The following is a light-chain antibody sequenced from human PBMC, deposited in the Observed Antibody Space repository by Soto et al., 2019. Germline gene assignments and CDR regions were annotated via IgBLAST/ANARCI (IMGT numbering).Light chain of an antibody. J-gene: IGLJ1*01. CDR1: NSNIGAGYD. V-gene: IGLV1-40*01. CDR2: GDG. CDR3: QSYDKSLSGSV. Sequence: SVLTQPPSVSGAPGQRVTISCTGSNSNIGAGYDVHWYQQLPGTAPKLLMYGDGNRPSGVPDRFSASKSGTSASLAITGLQAEDEADYYCQSYDKSLSGSVFGTGTKVTVL.